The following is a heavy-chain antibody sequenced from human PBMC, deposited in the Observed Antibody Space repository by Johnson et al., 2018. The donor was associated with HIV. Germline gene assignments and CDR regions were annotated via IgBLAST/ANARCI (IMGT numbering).Heavy chain of an antibody. V-gene: IGHV3-23*04. J-gene: IGHJ3*01. CDR3: ARAPEVWELRHPGTFDV. CDR2: ISGSGGST. Sequence: VQLVESGGGLVQPGGSLRLSCAASGFTFSSYAMSWVRQAPGKGLEWVSAISGSGGSTYYADSVKGRFTISRDNSKNTLYLQMNSLRAEDTALYYCARAPEVWELRHPGTFDVWGQGTLVTVSS. CDR1: GFTFSSYA. D-gene: IGHD3-3*01.